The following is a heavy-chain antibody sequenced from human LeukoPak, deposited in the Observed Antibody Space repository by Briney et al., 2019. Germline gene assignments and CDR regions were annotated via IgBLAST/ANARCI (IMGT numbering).Heavy chain of an antibody. J-gene: IGHJ5*02. D-gene: IGHD2-2*01. V-gene: IGHV4-34*01. CDR2: INHSGST. CDR3: ASLPQYCSSTSCYYWFDP. CDR1: GGSFSGYY. Sequence: SETLSLTCAVYGGSFSGYYWSWIRQPPGKGLEWIGEINHSGSTNYNPSLKSRVTISVDTSKNKFSLKLSSVTAADTAVYYCASLPQYCSSTSCYYWFDPWGQGTLVTVSS.